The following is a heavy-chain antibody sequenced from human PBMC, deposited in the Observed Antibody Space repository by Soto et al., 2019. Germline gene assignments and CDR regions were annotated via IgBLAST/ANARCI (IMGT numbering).Heavy chain of an antibody. V-gene: IGHV3-66*01. Sequence: GGSLRLSCAASGFTVSSNYMSWVRQAPGKGLEWVSVIYSGGSTYYADSVKGRFTISRDNSKNTLYLQMNSLRAEDTAVYYCARDTSGGVEVVVPAGRTYYYYYYMDVWGKGTTVTVSS. CDR3: ARDTSGGVEVVVPAGRTYYYYYYMDV. CDR2: IYSGGST. D-gene: IGHD2-2*01. CDR1: GFTVSSNY. J-gene: IGHJ6*03.